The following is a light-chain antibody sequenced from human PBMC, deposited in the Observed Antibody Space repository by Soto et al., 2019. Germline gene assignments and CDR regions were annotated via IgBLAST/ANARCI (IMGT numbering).Light chain of an antibody. CDR3: QQYNNWPLT. CDR1: HRVNTS. J-gene: IGKJ4*01. Sequence: TQCPATPSFSPGVGATLSCRASHRVNTSLAWYQQRPGQAPRLLIYDASTRATGIPARFSGSGSGTEFTLTISSLQSEDFAVYYCQQYNNWPLTFGGGTKVDI. V-gene: IGKV3-15*01. CDR2: DAS.